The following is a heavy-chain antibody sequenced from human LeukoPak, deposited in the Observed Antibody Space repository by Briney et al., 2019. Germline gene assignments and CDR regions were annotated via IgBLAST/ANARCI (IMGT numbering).Heavy chain of an antibody. CDR3: AKGQAVPVLDY. J-gene: IGHJ4*02. V-gene: IGHV3-30*18. CDR2: ISYYGSNK. Sequence: GGSLRLYRADSRFTFSGCCMLWVSHARVEGLEWVALISYYGSNKYYADSVKGRFTNSRDNFKNTLYLQMNSLRDEGTAVYYCAKGQAVPVLDYWGQGTLVSVSS. CDR1: RFTFSGCC. D-gene: IGHD6-19*01.